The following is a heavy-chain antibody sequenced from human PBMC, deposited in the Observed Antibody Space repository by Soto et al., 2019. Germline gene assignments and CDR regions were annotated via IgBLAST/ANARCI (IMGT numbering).Heavy chain of an antibody. CDR1: GGSVDTGRYY. CDR3: GRECPRGYSRGVDI. J-gene: IGHJ4*02. CDR2: IYHSGTT. V-gene: IGHV4-61*03. Sequence: SETLSLARTVPGGSVDTGRYYWSCNRPPPGKGLEWMGYIYHSGTTNYNPSLKSRVVISVDTSKNHFSLRLTSVTAADTAVYYCGRECPRGYSRGVDIWGQGTLVTVS. D-gene: IGHD5-18*01.